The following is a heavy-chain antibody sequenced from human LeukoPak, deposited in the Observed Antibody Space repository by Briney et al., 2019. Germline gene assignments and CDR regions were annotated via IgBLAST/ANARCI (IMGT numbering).Heavy chain of an antibody. CDR2: INHSGST. CDR3: AQQGGYYYYGMDV. D-gene: IGHD3-16*01. J-gene: IGHJ6*02. V-gene: IGHV4-34*01. CDR1: GGSFSGYY. Sequence: SETLSLTCAVYGGSFSGYYWSWIRQPPGRGLEWIGEINHSGSTNYNPSLKSRVTISVDTSKNQFSLKLSSVTAADTAVYYCAQQGGYYYYGMDVWGQGTTVTVSS.